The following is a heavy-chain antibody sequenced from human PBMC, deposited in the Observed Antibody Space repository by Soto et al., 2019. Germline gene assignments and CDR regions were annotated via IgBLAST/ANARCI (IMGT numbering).Heavy chain of an antibody. CDR2: IIPIFGTA. D-gene: IGHD6-13*01. J-gene: IGHJ4*02. CDR1: GGTFSSYA. Sequence: QVQLVQSGAEVKKPGSSVKVSCKASGGTFSSYAISWVRQAPGEGLEWMGGIIPIFGTANYPQKFQDRVPITADESTNTAYMELSSLRSEDTAVYYCARVGRIAALWDYFDYWGQGPLVTVSS. V-gene: IGHV1-69*01. CDR3: ARVGRIAALWDYFDY.